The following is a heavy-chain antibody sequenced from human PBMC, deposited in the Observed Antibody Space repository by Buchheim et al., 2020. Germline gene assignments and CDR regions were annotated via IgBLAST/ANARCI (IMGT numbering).Heavy chain of an antibody. J-gene: IGHJ3*02. V-gene: IGHV1-46*01. Sequence: QVQLVQSGAEVKKPGASVKVSCKASGYTFTSYYMHWVRKAPGQGLEWMGIINPSGGSTSYAQKCQGRVTMTRDTSTSTVYKELSSLRSEDTAVYYCASYGGYCSGGSCYGDAFDIWGQGT. CDR1: GYTFTSYY. CDR2: INPSGGST. D-gene: IGHD2-15*01. CDR3: ASYGGYCSGGSCYGDAFDI.